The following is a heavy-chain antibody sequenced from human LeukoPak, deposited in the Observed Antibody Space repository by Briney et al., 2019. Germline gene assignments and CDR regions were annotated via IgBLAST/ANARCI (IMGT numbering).Heavy chain of an antibody. J-gene: IGHJ6*02. CDR1: GFTFSDYY. Sequence: PGGSLRLSCAVSGFTFSDYYMSWIRQAPGKGLEWVSYISSSGSTIYYADSVKGRFTISRDNAKNSLYLQMNSLRAEDTAVYYCAKDLGYYGSGGYYYGMDVWGQGTTVTVSS. V-gene: IGHV3-11*01. CDR3: AKDLGYYGSGGYYYGMDV. CDR2: ISSSGSTI. D-gene: IGHD3-10*01.